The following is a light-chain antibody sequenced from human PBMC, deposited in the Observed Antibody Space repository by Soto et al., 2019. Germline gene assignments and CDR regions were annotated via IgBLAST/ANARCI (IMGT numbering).Light chain of an antibody. J-gene: IGKJ1*01. V-gene: IGKV1-5*03. CDR2: KAS. Sequence: DIQMTQSPSTLSASLGDGVTITCRASQSISTWLAWYQQKPGRAPKLLIYKASSLQSDVPSGFSGSGSGTEFTLTISSLQPDDYATYYCQQYNAYPWTFGQGTKVEIK. CDR1: QSISTW. CDR3: QQYNAYPWT.